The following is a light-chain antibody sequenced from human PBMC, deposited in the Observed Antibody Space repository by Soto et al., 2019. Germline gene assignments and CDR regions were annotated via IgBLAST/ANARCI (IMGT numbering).Light chain of an antibody. V-gene: IGLV2-23*01. CDR2: EDN. CDR1: SSDVGIYNL. J-gene: IGLJ1*01. Sequence: QSALTQPASVSGSPGQSITISCTGTSSDVGIYNLVSWYQQHPGKAPKLMIYEDNKRPSGVSHRFSGSKSGNTASLTISGLQAEDEADYYCASYARGATYVFGTGTKLTV. CDR3: ASYARGATYV.